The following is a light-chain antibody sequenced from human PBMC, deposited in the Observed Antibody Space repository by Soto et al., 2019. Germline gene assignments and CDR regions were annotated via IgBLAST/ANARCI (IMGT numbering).Light chain of an antibody. Sequence: DIQMTQSPSSLSASVGDRVTITCRASQSISSYLNWYQQKPGKVPKLLIYAASSLQSGVPSRFSGSGSGTDFTLTISSLQPEGFATYHCQQSYSTPLTFGGGTKVEIK. CDR3: QQSYSTPLT. J-gene: IGKJ4*01. V-gene: IGKV1-39*01. CDR1: QSISSY. CDR2: AAS.